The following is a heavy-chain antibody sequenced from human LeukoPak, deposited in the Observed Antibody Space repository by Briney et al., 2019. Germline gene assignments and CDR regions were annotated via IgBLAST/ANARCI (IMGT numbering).Heavy chain of an antibody. CDR2: IKSKTDGGTT. V-gene: IGHV3-15*01. J-gene: IGHJ4*02. CDR3: TSGRGRYDYVWGSYRPPSDY. Sequence: GGSLRLSCAASGFTFSNAWMSWVRQAPGKGLEWVGRIKSKTDGGTTDYAAPVKGRFTISRDDSKSIAYLQMNSLKIEDTAVYYCTSGRGRYDYVWGSYRPPSDYWGQGTLVTVSS. CDR1: GFTFSNAW. D-gene: IGHD3-16*02.